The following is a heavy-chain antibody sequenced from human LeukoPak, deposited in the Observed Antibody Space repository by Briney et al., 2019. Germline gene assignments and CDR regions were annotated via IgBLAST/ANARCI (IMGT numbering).Heavy chain of an antibody. D-gene: IGHD6-13*01. CDR2: IYSGGTT. Sequence: PGGSLRLSCAASGFTVSSNYMTWVRQAPGKGLEWVSVIYSGGTTYYADSVKGRFTISRDNSKNTLYLQMNSLRAEDTAVYYCAKDYSSSWYVNWFDPWGQGTLVTVSS. CDR1: GFTVSSNY. CDR3: AKDYSSSWYVNWFDP. V-gene: IGHV3-66*01. J-gene: IGHJ5*02.